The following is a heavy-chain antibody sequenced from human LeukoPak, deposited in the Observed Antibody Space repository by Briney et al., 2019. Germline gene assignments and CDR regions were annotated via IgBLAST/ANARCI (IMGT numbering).Heavy chain of an antibody. D-gene: IGHD3-22*01. CDR3: AREVPGNLYYYDSSGSYDY. CDR1: GLTLRSYG. Sequence: GGSLRLSCVASGLTLRSYGMSWVRQAAGKGLEWVSGISGSGDKTYYTDSVKGRFIIYRDNAKNTLYMQMNRLRGEVTALYYCAREVPGNLYYYDSSGSYDYWGQGTLVTVSS. CDR2: ISGSGDKT. V-gene: IGHV3-23*01. J-gene: IGHJ4*02.